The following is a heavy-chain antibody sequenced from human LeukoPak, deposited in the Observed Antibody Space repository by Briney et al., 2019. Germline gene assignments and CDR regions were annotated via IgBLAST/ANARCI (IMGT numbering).Heavy chain of an antibody. CDR3: AKNGYSSGWYPEN. Sequence: GGSLRLSCAASGFTFSNYGMSWVRQAPGKGLEWVSAVTGTGGSTYYADSVKGRFTISRDNSKNTLYLQMNSLRGEVTAIYYCAKNGYSSGWYPENWGQGTLVTVSS. J-gene: IGHJ4*02. CDR2: VTGTGGST. CDR1: GFTFSNYG. V-gene: IGHV3-23*01. D-gene: IGHD6-19*01.